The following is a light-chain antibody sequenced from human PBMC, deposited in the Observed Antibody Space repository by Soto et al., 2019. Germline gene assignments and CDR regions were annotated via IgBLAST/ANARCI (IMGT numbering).Light chain of an antibody. CDR3: GTWDSTLNVWV. CDR2: DDY. V-gene: IGLV1-51*01. CDR1: SSNVGHES. J-gene: IGLJ3*02. Sequence: QSVLTQPPSVSAAPGQTVTISCSGSSSNVGHESVSWYQSLPGTAPKLLIYDDYKRPSGIPDRFSGSKSGTSATLGITGLQHGDEADYYCGTWDSTLNVWVFGGGTKLTVL.